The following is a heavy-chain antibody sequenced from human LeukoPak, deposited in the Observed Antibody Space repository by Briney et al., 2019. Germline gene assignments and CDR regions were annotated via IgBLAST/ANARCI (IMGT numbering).Heavy chain of an antibody. V-gene: IGHV3-30*01. CDR1: GFTFISYA. D-gene: IGHD2-2*01. CDR2: ISYDGSNK. CDR3: ARDGGDCSSTSCYNWFDP. Sequence: PGRSLRLSCAASGFTFISYAMHWVRQAPGKGLEWVAVISYDGSNKYYADSVKGRFTISRDNSKNTLYLQMNSLRAEDTAVYYCARDGGDCSSTSCYNWFDPWGQGTLVTVSS. J-gene: IGHJ5*02.